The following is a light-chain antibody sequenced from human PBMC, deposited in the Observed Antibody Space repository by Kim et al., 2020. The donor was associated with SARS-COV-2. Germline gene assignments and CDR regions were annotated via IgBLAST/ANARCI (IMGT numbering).Light chain of an antibody. CDR1: RRVLFRSNNNNY. V-gene: IGKV4-1*01. CDR2: CSS. Sequence: TINCRSSRRVLFRSNNNNYLAAYQQKPRQPPKLLIFCSSSRCTGVPARFSGSGSGADFTLTISSLRADDVAVYYCHQYYSTTGLTFGGGTKVEIK. J-gene: IGKJ4*01. CDR3: HQYYSTTGLT.